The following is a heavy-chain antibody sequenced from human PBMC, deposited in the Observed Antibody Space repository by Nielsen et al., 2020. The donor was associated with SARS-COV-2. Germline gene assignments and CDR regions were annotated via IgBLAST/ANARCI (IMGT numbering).Heavy chain of an antibody. Sequence: SETLPLTCTVSGGSISSSSYYWGWIRQPPGKGLEWIGSIYYSGSTYYNPSLKSRVTISVDTSKNQFSLKLSSVTAADTAVYYCARLDSSSWYKQNWFDPWGQGTLVTVSS. D-gene: IGHD6-13*01. V-gene: IGHV4-39*01. CDR2: IYYSGST. CDR3: ARLDSSSWYKQNWFDP. J-gene: IGHJ5*02. CDR1: GGSISSSSYY.